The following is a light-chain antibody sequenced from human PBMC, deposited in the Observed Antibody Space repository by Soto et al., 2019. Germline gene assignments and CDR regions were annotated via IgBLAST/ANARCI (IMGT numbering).Light chain of an antibody. CDR1: SSNIGAGYD. J-gene: IGLJ2*01. V-gene: IGLV1-40*01. CDR3: QSSDSSLRTVL. CDR2: GST. Sequence: QSLLTQPPSVSGAPGQRVIISCSGTSSNIGAGYDVHWYQVVPGTAPRLLIQGSTSRPSGVPDRFSGSRYVTSASLFITGLQPEDEADYYCQSSDSSLRTVLFGGGTKLTVL.